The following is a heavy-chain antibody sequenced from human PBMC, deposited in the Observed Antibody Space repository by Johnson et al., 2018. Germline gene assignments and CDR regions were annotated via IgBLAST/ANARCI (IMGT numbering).Heavy chain of an antibody. CDR1: GFTFSSYA. CDR2: ISGSGGST. D-gene: IGHD4-17*01. Sequence: VQLVQSGGGLVQHRGSLRLSCAASGFTFSSYAMTWVRQAPGRGLEWVSAISGSGGSTYYADSVKGRFTISRDNSKNTLYLQMNSLRAEETAVYYCAKGHDYGDYYYYMDVWGKGTTVTVS. J-gene: IGHJ6*03. V-gene: IGHV3-23*04. CDR3: AKGHDYGDYYYYMDV.